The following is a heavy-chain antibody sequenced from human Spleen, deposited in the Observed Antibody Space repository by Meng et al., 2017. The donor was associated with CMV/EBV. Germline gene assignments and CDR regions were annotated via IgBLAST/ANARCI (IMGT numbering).Heavy chain of an antibody. CDR3: AKISGRLIWSGYFDP. J-gene: IGHJ5*02. V-gene: IGHV4-4*09. CDR1: GASITTFY. CDR2: ISTSGLT. Sequence: TVFGASITTFYCSWIRQSPGKGLEWIGYISTSGLTNFSPSLRSRVSMSVDTSKNRFSLKLNSVTTADTAVYYCAKISGRLIWSGYFDPWGPGTLVTVSS. D-gene: IGHD3-3*01.